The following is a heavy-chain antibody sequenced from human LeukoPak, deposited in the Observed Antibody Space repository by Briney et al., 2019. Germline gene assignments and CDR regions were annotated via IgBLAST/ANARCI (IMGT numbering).Heavy chain of an antibody. Sequence: SETLSLTCTVSGGSISDYYWSWIRQPPGKGLEWIGYIFYSGSTNYNPSLKSRVTISVDTSKNQFSLKLSSVTAADTAVYYCARGELQQSFEGTYTNYYYYYYMDVWAKGTTVTVSS. V-gene: IGHV4-59*01. J-gene: IGHJ6*03. CDR1: GGSISDYY. CDR3: ARGELQQSFEGTYTNYYYYYYMDV. CDR2: IFYSGST. D-gene: IGHD6-13*01.